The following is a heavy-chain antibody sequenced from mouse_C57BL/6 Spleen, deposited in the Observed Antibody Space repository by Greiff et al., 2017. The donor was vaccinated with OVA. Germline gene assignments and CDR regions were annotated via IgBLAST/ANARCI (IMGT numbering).Heavy chain of an antibody. CDR1: GYTFTSYW. CDR3: ARRQLRSYFDY. CDR2: IDPSDSYT. Sequence: QVQLQQPGAELVKPGASVKPSCKASGYTFTSYWMQWVKQRPGQGLEWIGEIDPSDSYTNYNQKFKGKATLTVDTSSSTAYMQLSSLTSEDSAVYYCARRQLRSYFDYWGQGTTLTVSS. D-gene: IGHD3-2*02. J-gene: IGHJ2*01. V-gene: IGHV1-50*01.